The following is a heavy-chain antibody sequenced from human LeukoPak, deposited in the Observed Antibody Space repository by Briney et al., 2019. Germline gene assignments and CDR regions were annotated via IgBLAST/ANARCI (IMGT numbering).Heavy chain of an antibody. Sequence: GIIYPGDSDIRYSPSFQGQVTISADKSISTAYLQWSSLKASDTAMYYCARQDGSGPNWFDPWGQGTLVTVSS. CDR2: IYPGDSDI. CDR3: ARQDGSGPNWFDP. V-gene: IGHV5-51*01. D-gene: IGHD3-10*01. J-gene: IGHJ5*02.